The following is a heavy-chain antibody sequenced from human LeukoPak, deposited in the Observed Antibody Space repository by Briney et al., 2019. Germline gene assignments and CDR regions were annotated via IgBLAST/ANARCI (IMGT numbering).Heavy chain of an antibody. D-gene: IGHD2-8*02. J-gene: IGHJ4*02. V-gene: IGHV3-23*01. CDR3: ATYRQVLLPFES. CDR1: GFTFSSYG. CDR2: IFPSGGEI. Sequence: GGTLRLSCAASGFTFSSYGMSWVRQPPGKGLEWVSSIFPSGGEIHYADSVRGRFTISRDNSKSTLSLQMNSLRAEDTAIYYCATYRQVLLPFESWGQGTLVTVSS.